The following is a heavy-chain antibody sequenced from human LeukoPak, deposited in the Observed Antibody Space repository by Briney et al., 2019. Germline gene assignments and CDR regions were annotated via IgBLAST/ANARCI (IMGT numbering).Heavy chain of an antibody. CDR1: GGSISSGSYY. J-gene: IGHJ4*02. Sequence: APQTLSLTRTVSGGSISSGSYYCSWIRHHPGNGLEWLGNISYSGNTYYNPSLKSRVTISADTSKNQFSLNLRSVTAADTAVYYCARWRGDTTFDYGGQGTLVTVSS. CDR3: ARWRGDTTFDY. D-gene: IGHD5-18*01. CDR2: ISYSGNT. V-gene: IGHV4-31*03.